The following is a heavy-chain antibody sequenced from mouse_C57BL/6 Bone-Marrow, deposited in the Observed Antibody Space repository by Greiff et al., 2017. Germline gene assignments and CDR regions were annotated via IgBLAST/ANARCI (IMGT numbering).Heavy chain of an antibody. Sequence: EVKLVESGGDLVKPGGSLKISCAASGFTFSSYGMSWVRQTPDKRLEWVATISSGGSYTYYPDSVKGRFTISRDNAKNTLYLQMSSLKSEDTAMYYCARRGMDYWGQGTSVTVSS. CDR1: GFTFSSYG. CDR2: ISSGGSYT. J-gene: IGHJ4*01. V-gene: IGHV5-6*01. CDR3: ARRGMDY.